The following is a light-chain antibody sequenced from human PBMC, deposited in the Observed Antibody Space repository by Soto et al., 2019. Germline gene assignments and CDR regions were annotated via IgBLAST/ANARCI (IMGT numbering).Light chain of an antibody. Sequence: QSALTQPPSVSGAPGQSVTISCIGTSSDVGTYDHISWYQPPPGTAPQLIIYEDHHRPSGFPDRSSGSKSGNASSLTSSRLHAEDEADYYCSSYATSTTLLFGGGTKLTVL. V-gene: IGLV2-18*02. CDR1: SSDVGTYDH. J-gene: IGLJ2*01. CDR2: EDH. CDR3: SSYATSTTLL.